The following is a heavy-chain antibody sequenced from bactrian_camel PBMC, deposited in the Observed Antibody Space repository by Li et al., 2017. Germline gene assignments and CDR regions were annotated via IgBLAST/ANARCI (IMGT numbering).Heavy chain of an antibody. CDR2: IYSDGSKT. CDR1: GFTFSSYY. Sequence: HVQLVESGGGSVQAGGSLRLSCAASGFTFSSYYMSWVRQAPGKGLEWVSSIYSDGSKTYYADSVKGRVTVSRDNAKNTIYLQIDNLKPDDTAMYYCKPHLSITLPGCPLPSDDWSQGTQVTVS. J-gene: IGHJ4*01. D-gene: IGHD1*01. V-gene: IGHV3-2*01. CDR3: KPHLSITLPGCPLPSDD.